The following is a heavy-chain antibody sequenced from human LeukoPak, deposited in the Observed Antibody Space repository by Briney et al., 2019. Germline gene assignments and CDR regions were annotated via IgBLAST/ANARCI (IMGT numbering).Heavy chain of an antibody. CDR3: ARARNWRDAFDI. CDR2: ISGSGGST. Sequence: GGSLRLSCAASGFTFSSYAMSWVRQAPGKGLEWVSAISGSGGSTYYADSVKDRFTISRDNSKNTLYLQMNSLRAEDTAVYYCARARNWRDAFDIWGQGTMVTVSS. CDR1: GFTFSSYA. V-gene: IGHV3-23*01. D-gene: IGHD1-1*01. J-gene: IGHJ3*02.